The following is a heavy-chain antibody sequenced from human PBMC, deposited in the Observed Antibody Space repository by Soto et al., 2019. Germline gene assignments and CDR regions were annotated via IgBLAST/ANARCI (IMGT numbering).Heavy chain of an antibody. D-gene: IGHD3-22*01. CDR1: GFTFSSYW. V-gene: IGHV3-74*01. Sequence: EVQLVESGGGIVQPGGSLRLSCAASGFTFSSYWMHWVRQAPGKGLVWVSRINSDGSRASYADSAKGRFTISRDNAKNTLYLQMISLRAEDTAVYYCARGDGDYYDGNGYLGRHWGQGTLVTVSS. CDR3: ARGDGDYYDGNGYLGRH. J-gene: IGHJ4*02. CDR2: INSDGSRA.